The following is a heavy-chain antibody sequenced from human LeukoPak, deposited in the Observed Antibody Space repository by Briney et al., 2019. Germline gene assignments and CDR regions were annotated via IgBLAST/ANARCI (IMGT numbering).Heavy chain of an antibody. CDR1: GFTFSSYA. CDR2: ISYDGSNK. J-gene: IGHJ4*02. V-gene: IGHV3-30*04. Sequence: GGSLRLSCAASGFTFSSYALHWVRQAPGKGLEWVALISYDGSNKYYADSVKGRFTISRDNSKNTVYLQMNNLRGDDTAVYYCAKDISGGDCPDYWGQGTLVTVSS. CDR3: AKDISGGDCPDY. D-gene: IGHD2-21*02.